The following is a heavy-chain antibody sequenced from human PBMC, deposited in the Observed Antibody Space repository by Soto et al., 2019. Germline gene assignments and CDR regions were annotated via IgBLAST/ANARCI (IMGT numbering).Heavy chain of an antibody. D-gene: IGHD2-21*01. Sequence: QVQLVQSGAEVKKPGASVKVSCKASGYSFTTYGISWVRQAPGQGLEWMGWISAYNGNTNYAQKFKGRVTMTTDTSTSTVYMELRSLTSDDTAVYYCARDVRGGNAVLFVVVIAIFDYWGQGNLVTVSS. CDR2: ISAYNGNT. CDR3: ARDVRGGNAVLFVVVIAIFDY. CDR1: GYSFTTYG. V-gene: IGHV1-18*01. J-gene: IGHJ4*02.